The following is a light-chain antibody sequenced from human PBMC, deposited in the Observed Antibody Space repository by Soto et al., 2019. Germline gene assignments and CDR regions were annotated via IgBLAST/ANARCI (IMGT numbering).Light chain of an antibody. CDR2: EVT. J-gene: IGLJ1*01. Sequence: QSALAQPPSASGSPGQSLTISCTGTSSDVGGYNYVSWYQQHPGKAPKLMIYEVTKRPSGVPDRFPGSKSGNTASLTVSGLLAEDEADYYCASYAGSNKVFGTGTKVTV. CDR3: ASYAGSNKV. V-gene: IGLV2-8*01. CDR1: SSDVGGYNY.